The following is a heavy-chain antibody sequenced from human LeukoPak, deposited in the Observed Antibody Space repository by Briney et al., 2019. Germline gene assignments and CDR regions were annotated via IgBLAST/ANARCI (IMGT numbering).Heavy chain of an antibody. CDR1: GYSLNAYY. CDR2: ISPSSGGT. J-gene: IGHJ4*02. D-gene: IGHD4-11*01. Sequence: GASVKVSCKASGYSLNAYYMHWVRQAPGQGLEWMGWISPSSGGTEYAQKFQGRVTMARDTSMCTTYMELSRLTSDDTAVYYCTRGLGLDYWGQGTLVAVSS. CDR3: TRGLGLDY. V-gene: IGHV1-2*02.